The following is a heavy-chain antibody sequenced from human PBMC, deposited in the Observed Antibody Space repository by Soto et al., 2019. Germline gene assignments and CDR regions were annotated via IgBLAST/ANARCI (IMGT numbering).Heavy chain of an antibody. D-gene: IGHD1-1*01. CDR2: IYHSGST. Sequence: SETLSLTCAVSGGSISSGGYSWSWIRQPPGKGLEWIGYIYHSGSTYYNPSLKSRVTISVDRSKNQFSLKLSSVTAADTAVYYCARDGIEVSPNYFDYWGQGTLVTVSS. J-gene: IGHJ4*02. V-gene: IGHV4-30-2*01. CDR3: ARDGIEVSPNYFDY. CDR1: GGSISSGGYS.